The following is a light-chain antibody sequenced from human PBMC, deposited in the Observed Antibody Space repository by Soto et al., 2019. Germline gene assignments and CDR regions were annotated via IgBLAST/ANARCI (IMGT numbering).Light chain of an antibody. J-gene: IGLJ1*01. CDR1: SSNIGPTYD. V-gene: IGLV1-40*01. Sequence: QSVLTQPPSVSGAPGQRVTISCTGSSSNIGPTYDVHWYQQLPGTAPKLLIYANTNRPSGVPDRFSGSKSGTSASLAITGLEAEDEADYFCQSYDSSLSGYVFVTGTKLTVL. CDR3: QSYDSSLSGYV. CDR2: ANT.